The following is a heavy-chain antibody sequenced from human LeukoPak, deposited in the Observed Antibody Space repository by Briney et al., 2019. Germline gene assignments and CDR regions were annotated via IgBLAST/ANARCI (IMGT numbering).Heavy chain of an antibody. CDR1: GGTFSSYA. CDR2: IIPIFGTA. D-gene: IGHD3-22*01. CDR3: ARVGGSSGYYWFSDWFDP. J-gene: IGHJ5*02. Sequence: SVKVSCKASGGTFSSYAISWVRQAPGQGLEWMGGIIPIFGTANYAQKFQGRVTITADESTSTAYMELSSLRSEDTAVYYCARVGGSSGYYWFSDWFDPWGQGTLVTVSS. V-gene: IGHV1-69*01.